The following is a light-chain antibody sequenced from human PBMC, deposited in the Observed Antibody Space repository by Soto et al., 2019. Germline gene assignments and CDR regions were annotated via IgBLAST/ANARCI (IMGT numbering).Light chain of an antibody. CDR3: SSHTRSSHVV. Sequence: QSALTQPASVSGSPGQAITISCTGTSSDVGGYNYVSWYQQHPGKAPKRMIDEVSNRPSGVSNRCSGSKSGNTASLTISGLQAEDEAEYYCSSHTRSSHVVFGGGTQLTVL. CDR1: SSDVGGYNY. J-gene: IGLJ2*01. CDR2: EVS. V-gene: IGLV2-14*01.